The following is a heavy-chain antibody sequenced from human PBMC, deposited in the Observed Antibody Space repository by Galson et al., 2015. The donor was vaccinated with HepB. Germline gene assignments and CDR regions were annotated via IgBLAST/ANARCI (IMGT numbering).Heavy chain of an antibody. Sequence: QSGAEVTKPGESLKISCQGSGYIFTNYRIGWVRQMPGEGLEWMGIIYGVDSETKYSPSFQGLVTISADKSINTAYLQWSSLKASDTAMYYCARGNDYHEAYDIWGQGTMVTVSS. V-gene: IGHV5-51*01. D-gene: IGHD4-11*01. CDR1: GYIFTNYR. CDR3: ARGNDYHEAYDI. J-gene: IGHJ3*02. CDR2: IYGVDSET.